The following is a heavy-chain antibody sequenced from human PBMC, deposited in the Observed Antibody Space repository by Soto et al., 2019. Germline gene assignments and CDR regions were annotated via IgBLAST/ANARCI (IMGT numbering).Heavy chain of an antibody. CDR1: GFTFSNYG. CDR3: ARDDEYSGNGMDV. V-gene: IGHV3-33*01. J-gene: IGHJ6*02. Sequence: QVQLVESGGGVVQPGRSLTLSCAASGFTFSNYGMHWVRQAPGKGLEWVAVSLNDGSNRYHADSVKDRFTISRDNAKNTLYLQMYGLKAEDTAVYYCARDDEYSGNGMDVWGQGTTVTVS. D-gene: IGHD3-10*01. CDR2: SLNDGSNR.